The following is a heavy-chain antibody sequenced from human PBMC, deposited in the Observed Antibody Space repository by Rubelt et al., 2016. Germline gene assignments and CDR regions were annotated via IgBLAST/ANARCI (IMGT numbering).Heavy chain of an antibody. CDR1: GDSVTNSLRY. J-gene: IGHJ4*02. CDR2: IYHSGST. CDR3: ARASMVRIDY. V-gene: IGHV4-38-2*02. Sequence: QVELQESGPGVVKPSETLSLTCSVSGDSVTNSLRYWGWLRQSPGTGLEWLGSIYHSGSTYYNPSLKSRVTISGDTSKNQFSLKLSSVTAADTAVYYCARASMVRIDYWGQGTLVTVSS. D-gene: IGHD2-8*01.